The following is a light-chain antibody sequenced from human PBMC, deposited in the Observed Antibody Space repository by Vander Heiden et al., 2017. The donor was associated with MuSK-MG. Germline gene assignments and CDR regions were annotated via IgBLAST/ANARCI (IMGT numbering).Light chain of an antibody. V-gene: IGKV1-5*01. CDR3: QQYNSYAPWT. CDR2: DAS. CDR1: QSISSW. J-gene: IGKJ1*01. Sequence: DIQMTQSPSTLSASVGDRVTITCRASQSISSWLAWYQQKPGKAPKLLIYDASSLESGVPSRFSGSGYGTEFTRTISSLQPDDFATYDCQQYNSYAPWTFGQGTKVEIK.